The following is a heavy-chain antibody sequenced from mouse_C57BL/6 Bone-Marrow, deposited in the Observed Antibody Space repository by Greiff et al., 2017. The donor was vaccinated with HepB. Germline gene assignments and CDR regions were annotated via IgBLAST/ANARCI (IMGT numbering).Heavy chain of an antibody. CDR2: INPYNGGT. J-gene: IGHJ4*01. Sequence: VQLQQSGPVLVKPGASVKMSCKASGYTFTDYYMNWVKQSHGKSLEWIGVINPYNGGTSYNQKFKGKATLTVDKSSSTAYMELNSLTSEDSAVYYCARGGWFLYYYAMDYWGQGTSVTVSS. V-gene: IGHV1-19*01. CDR1: GYTFTDYY. D-gene: IGHD1-1*02. CDR3: ARGGWFLYYYAMDY.